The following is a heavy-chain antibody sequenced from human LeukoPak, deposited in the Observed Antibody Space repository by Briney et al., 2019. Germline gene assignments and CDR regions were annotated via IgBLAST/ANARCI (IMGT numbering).Heavy chain of an antibody. V-gene: IGHV4-31*03. CDR2: IYYSGST. CDR3: ARRLTQYDCFDP. J-gene: IGHJ5*02. Sequence: SETLSLTCTVSGGSISSGGYYWSWIRQHPGKGLEWIGYIYYSGSTYYNPSLKSRVTISVDTSKNQFSLHLNSVTPEDTAVYYCARRLTQYDCFDPWGQGILVTVSS. D-gene: IGHD2-2*01. CDR1: GGSISSGGYY.